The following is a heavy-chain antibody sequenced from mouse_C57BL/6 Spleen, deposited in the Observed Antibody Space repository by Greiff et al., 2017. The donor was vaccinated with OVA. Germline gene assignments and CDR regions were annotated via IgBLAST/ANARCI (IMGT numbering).Heavy chain of an antibody. CDR2: IYPGGGYT. J-gene: IGHJ1*03. D-gene: IGHD1-1*01. CDR3: ARYYGSSSDWYFDV. V-gene: IGHV1-63*01. Sequence: VKLMESGAELVRPGTSVKMSCKASGYTFTNYWIGWAKQRPGHGLEWIGDIYPGGGYTNYNEKFKSKATLTVDTSSSTAYMQLSSLTSEDSAVYYCARYYGSSSDWYFDVWGTGTTVTVSS. CDR1: GYTFTNYW.